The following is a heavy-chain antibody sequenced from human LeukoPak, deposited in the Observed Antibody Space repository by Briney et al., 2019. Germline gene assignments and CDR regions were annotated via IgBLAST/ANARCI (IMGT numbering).Heavy chain of an antibody. CDR2: IGTAGDT. CDR3: ARAVVGAGALGFDY. V-gene: IGHV3-13*01. Sequence: GGSLRLSCAASGFTFSSYDMHWVRQATGKGLEWVSAIGTAGDTYYPGSVKGRFTISRENAKNSLYLQMNSLRAGDTAVYYCARAVVGAGALGFDYWGQGTLATVSS. D-gene: IGHD1-26*01. CDR1: GFTFSSYD. J-gene: IGHJ4*02.